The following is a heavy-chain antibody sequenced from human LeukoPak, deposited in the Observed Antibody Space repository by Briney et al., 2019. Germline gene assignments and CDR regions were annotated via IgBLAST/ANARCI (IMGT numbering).Heavy chain of an antibody. J-gene: IGHJ5*02. CDR3: VRQVKQLTVGWFDP. Sequence: GGSLRLSCAASGFTFSSYAMHWVRQAPGKGLEWVAVISYDGSNKYYADSVKGRSTISRDNSKNTLYLQMNSLRAEDTAVYYCVRQVKQLTVGWFDPWGQGTLVTVSS. CDR1: GFTFSSYA. D-gene: IGHD6-13*01. V-gene: IGHV3-30-3*01. CDR2: ISYDGSNK.